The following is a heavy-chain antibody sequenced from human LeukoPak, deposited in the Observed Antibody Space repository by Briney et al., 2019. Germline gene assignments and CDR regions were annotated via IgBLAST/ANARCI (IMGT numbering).Heavy chain of an antibody. V-gene: IGHV1-18*01. D-gene: IGHD1-26*01. CDR2: VSAYKGNT. CDR3: ARVRWELLGGINYYYYGMDV. CDR1: GYTFTNYG. J-gene: IGHJ6*02. Sequence: ASVKVSCKASGYTFTNYGFSWVRQAPGQGLEWLGWVSAYKGNTAQKLQGRVTMTTDTSTSTAYMELRSLRSDDTAVYYCARVRWELLGGINYYYYGMDVWGQGTTVTVSS.